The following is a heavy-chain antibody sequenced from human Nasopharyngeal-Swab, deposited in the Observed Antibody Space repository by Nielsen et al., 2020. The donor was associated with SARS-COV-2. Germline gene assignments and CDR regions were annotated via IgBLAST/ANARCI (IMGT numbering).Heavy chain of an antibody. Sequence: SCAASGFTFSSYGMHWVRQAPGKGLEWVAVISYDGSNKYYADSVKGRFTISRDNSKNTLYLQMNSLRAEDTAVYYCARARSWSPAQLYIWGQGTLVTVSS. CDR3: ARARSWSPAQLYI. CDR1: GFTFSSYG. V-gene: IGHV3-30*03. J-gene: IGHJ4*02. D-gene: IGHD6-13*01. CDR2: ISYDGSNK.